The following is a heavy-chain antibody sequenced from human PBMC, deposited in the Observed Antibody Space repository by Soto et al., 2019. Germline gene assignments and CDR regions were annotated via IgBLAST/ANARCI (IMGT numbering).Heavy chain of an antibody. CDR2: ISYDGSNQ. Sequence: XGSLRLSCAASGFTFNIYSMHWVRQAPDKGLEWVALISYDGSNQYYADSVKGRFTISRDNSKNTLFLQMNSLRADDTAVYYCAKDQASGQGSFDAWGQGTLVTVSS. V-gene: IGHV3-30*18. J-gene: IGHJ4*02. CDR3: AKDQASGQGSFDA. CDR1: GFTFNIYS.